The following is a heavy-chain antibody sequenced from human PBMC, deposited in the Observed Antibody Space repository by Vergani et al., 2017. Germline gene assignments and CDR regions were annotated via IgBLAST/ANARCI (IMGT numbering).Heavy chain of an antibody. Sequence: QVQLQESGPGLVKPSETLSLTCAVSGYSISSGYYWGWIRQPPGKGLEWIGSIYHSGSTYYNPSLKSRVTISVDTSKIQFSLKLSSVTAADTAVYYCARHLGYCSSTSCYGWFDPWGQGTLVTVSS. V-gene: IGHV4-38-2*01. CDR1: GYSISSGYY. J-gene: IGHJ5*02. D-gene: IGHD2-2*01. CDR3: ARHLGYCSSTSCYGWFDP. CDR2: IYHSGST.